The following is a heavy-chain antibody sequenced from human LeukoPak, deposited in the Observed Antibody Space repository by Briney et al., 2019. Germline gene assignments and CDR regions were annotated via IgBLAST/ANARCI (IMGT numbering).Heavy chain of an antibody. CDR1: GFTFSAYA. Sequence: PGGSLRLSCVASGFTFSAYAVGWVRRAPGMGLEWVSSISVSGSQTDYADSVKGRFTISRDNSKNTFYLQMNSLRAEDTAVYYCGKGTPPPVYWGPGTPVTVSP. D-gene: IGHD1-14*01. V-gene: IGHV3-23*01. CDR2: ISVSGSQT. J-gene: IGHJ4*02. CDR3: GKGTPPPVY.